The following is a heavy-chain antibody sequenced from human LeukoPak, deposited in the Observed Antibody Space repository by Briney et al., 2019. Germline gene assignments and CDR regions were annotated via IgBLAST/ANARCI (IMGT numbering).Heavy chain of an antibody. CDR1: GFTFSSYG. J-gene: IGHJ3*02. D-gene: IGHD3-3*01. CDR2: IRYDGSNK. V-gene: IGHV3-30*02. CDR3: AKSFWPPGKAAFDI. Sequence: GGSLRLSCAASGFTFSSYGMHWARQAPAKGLEWVAFIRYDGSNKYYADSVKGRFTISRDNSKNTLYLQMNSLRAEDTAVYYCAKSFWPPGKAAFDIWGQGTMVTVSS.